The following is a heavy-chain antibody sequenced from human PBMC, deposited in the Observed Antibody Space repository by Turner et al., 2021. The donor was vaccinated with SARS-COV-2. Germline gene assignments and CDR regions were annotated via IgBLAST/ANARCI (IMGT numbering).Heavy chain of an antibody. D-gene: IGHD5-18*01. Sequence: EVQLLESGGGWVQSGGSLRLSCAASRFTFSNSDMNWVHQAPGKGLEWVSGVSWNGSRTHYADYVKGRFIISRENSRNTLYLQTNSLRTRGYTYDAVADYWGQGTLVTVSS. CDR1: RFTFSNSD. CDR2: VSWNGSRT. CDR3: ADY. J-gene: IGHJ4*02. V-gene: IGHV3-35*01.